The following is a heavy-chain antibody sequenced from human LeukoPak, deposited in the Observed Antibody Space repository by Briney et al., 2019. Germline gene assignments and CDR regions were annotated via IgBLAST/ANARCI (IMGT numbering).Heavy chain of an antibody. V-gene: IGHV4-30-2*01. Sequence: SETLSLTCTVSGGSISSGGYYWSWIRQPPGKGLEWIGYIYHSGSTYYNPSLKSRVTISVDRSKNQFSLKLSSVTAADTAVYYCARGVSLVGATRGSLDYWGQGTLVTVSS. CDR1: GGSISSGGYY. CDR2: IYHSGST. CDR3: ARGVSLVGATRGSLDY. J-gene: IGHJ4*02. D-gene: IGHD1-26*01.